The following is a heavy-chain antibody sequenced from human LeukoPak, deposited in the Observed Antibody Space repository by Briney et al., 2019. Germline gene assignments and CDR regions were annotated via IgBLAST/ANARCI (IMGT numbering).Heavy chain of an antibody. Sequence: PSETLSLTCSVSGGSVTSGTYYWTWIRQSAGKGLEWIGYIYYTGTTNYNPSLKSRLTISLDTSKNQFSLRVSSVSAADTGTYYCASPGPDYGDYAYAYWGQGSLVTVSS. CDR1: GGSVTSGTYY. D-gene: IGHD4-17*01. CDR2: IYYTGTT. J-gene: IGHJ4*02. V-gene: IGHV4-61*01. CDR3: ASPGPDYGDYAYAY.